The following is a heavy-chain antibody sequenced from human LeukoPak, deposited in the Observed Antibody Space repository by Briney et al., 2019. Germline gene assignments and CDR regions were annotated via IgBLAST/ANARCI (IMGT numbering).Heavy chain of an antibody. CDR2: INPNSGGT. J-gene: IGHJ6*03. Sequence: ASVKVSCKASGYTFTSYGISWVRQAPGQGLEWMGWINPNSGGTNYAQKFQGRVTMTRDTSISTAYMELSRLRSDDTAVYYCARSSSLSTGYYYYMDVWGKGTTVTVSS. V-gene: IGHV1-2*02. CDR1: GYTFTSYG. D-gene: IGHD6-13*01. CDR3: ARSSSLSTGYYYYMDV.